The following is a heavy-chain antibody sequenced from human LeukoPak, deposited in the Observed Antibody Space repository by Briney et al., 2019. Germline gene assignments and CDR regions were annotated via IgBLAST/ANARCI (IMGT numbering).Heavy chain of an antibody. V-gene: IGHV4-59*01. CDR1: GGSISSYY. CDR2: IYYSGST. CDR3: ARDSAYYGSSGYYEYYFDY. D-gene: IGHD3-22*01. Sequence: KPSETLSLTCTVSGGSISSYYWSWIRQPPGKGLEWIGYIYYSGSTNYNPSLKSRVTISVDTSKNQFSLKLSSVTAADTAVYYCARDSAYYGSSGYYEYYFDYWGQGTLVTVSS. J-gene: IGHJ4*02.